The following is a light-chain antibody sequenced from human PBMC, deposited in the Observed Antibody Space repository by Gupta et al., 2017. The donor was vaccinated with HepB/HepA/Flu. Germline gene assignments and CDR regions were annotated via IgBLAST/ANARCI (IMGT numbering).Light chain of an antibody. J-gene: IGLJ3*02. CDR2: ESN. V-gene: IGLV1-51*02. CDR3: GTWDSSLSVWV. Sequence: QSVLTQPPSVSAAPGQKVTISCSGSNSNIGNNYVSWYQQLPGTAPKLLIYESNTRPSGIPDRFSASNSGTSATLGITGLQSGDEADYYCGTWDSSLSVWVFGGGTKLTVL. CDR1: NSNIGNNY.